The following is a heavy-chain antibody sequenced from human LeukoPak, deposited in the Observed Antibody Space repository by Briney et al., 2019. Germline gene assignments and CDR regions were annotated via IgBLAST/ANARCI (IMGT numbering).Heavy chain of an antibody. CDR1: GFTFGYYA. Sequence: GGSLRLSCTASGFTFGYYAMSWFRQAPGKGPEGVGFIRSKAYGGTTEYAASVKGRFTISRDDSKCIAYLQMNSQKTEVTAVYYCTRAGVALYYFYYMDAWGKGTTVTVSS. D-gene: IGHD3-10*01. CDR3: TRAGVALYYFYYMDA. V-gene: IGHV3-49*03. J-gene: IGHJ6*03. CDR2: IRSKAYGGTT.